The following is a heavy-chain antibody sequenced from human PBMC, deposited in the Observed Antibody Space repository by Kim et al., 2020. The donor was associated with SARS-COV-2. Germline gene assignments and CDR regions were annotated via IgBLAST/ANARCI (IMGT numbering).Heavy chain of an antibody. CDR1: GGSISSGGYY. D-gene: IGHD5-18*01. Sequence: SETLSLTCTVSGGSISSGGYYWSWIRQHPGKGLEWIGYIYYSGSTYYNPSLKSRVTISVDTSKNQFSLKLSSVTAADTAVYYCARDGGRAMVLDYWGQGTLVTVSS. CDR2: IYYSGST. J-gene: IGHJ4*02. V-gene: IGHV4-31*03. CDR3: ARDGGRAMVLDY.